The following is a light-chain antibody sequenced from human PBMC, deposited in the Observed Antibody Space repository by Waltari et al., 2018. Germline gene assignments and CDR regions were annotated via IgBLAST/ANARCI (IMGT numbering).Light chain of an antibody. J-gene: IGLJ2*01. Sequence: QLVLTQSPSASASLGASVKLTCTLSSGHSNYAIAWHPQQPEKGPRFLMKLDSDGSHNKRDGIPDRFSGSSSGAERYLTISSLQSEDEADYYCQTWGTGTVVFGGGTKLTVL. CDR2: LDSDGSH. CDR3: QTWGTGTVV. V-gene: IGLV4-69*01. CDR1: SGHSNYA.